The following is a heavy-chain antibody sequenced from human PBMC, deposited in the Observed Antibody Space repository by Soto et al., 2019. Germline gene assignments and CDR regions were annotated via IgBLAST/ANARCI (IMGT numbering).Heavy chain of an antibody. CDR2: VSGNGGNT. CDR3: AKDRMGASGWFDP. J-gene: IGHJ5*02. D-gene: IGHD1-26*01. Sequence: GGSLRLSCVASGFSFSSYTMNWVRQAPGKGLEWVSGVSGNGGNTYYADSVKGRFSISRDNSKNTLYLQLNSLRAEDTAIYYCAKDRMGASGWFDPWGQGTPVTVS. CDR1: GFSFSSYT. V-gene: IGHV3-23*01.